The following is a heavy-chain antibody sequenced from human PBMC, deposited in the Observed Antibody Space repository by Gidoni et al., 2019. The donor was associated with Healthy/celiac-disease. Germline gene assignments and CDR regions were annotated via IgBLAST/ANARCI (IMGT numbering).Heavy chain of an antibody. CDR3: ARHSTYDSSGYYRYYFDY. D-gene: IGHD3-22*01. J-gene: IGHJ4*02. Sequence: QLQLQESGPGLVKPSETLSLTCTVSGGSISSSSYYWGWIRQPPGKGLEWIGSIYYSGSTYYNPSLKSRVTISVDTSKNQFSLKLSSVTAADTAVYYCARHSTYDSSGYYRYYFDYWGQGTLVTVSS. V-gene: IGHV4-39*01. CDR2: IYYSGST. CDR1: GGSISSSSYY.